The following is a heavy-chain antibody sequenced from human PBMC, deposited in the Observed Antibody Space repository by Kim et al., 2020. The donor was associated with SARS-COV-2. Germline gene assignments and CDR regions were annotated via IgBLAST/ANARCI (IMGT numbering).Heavy chain of an antibody. Sequence: KYHPSLKSRVTISVDTPKNKLSLKLSSGTAADPAVYYCASHYGDYEYYFDYWGQGTLVTVSS. V-gene: IGHV4-61*07. J-gene: IGHJ4*02. D-gene: IGHD4-17*01. CDR3: ASHYGDYEYYFDY.